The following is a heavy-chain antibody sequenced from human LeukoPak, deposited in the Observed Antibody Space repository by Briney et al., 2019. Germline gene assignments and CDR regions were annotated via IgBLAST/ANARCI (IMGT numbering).Heavy chain of an antibody. D-gene: IGHD6-19*01. CDR1: GFTFSNYA. Sequence: GGSLRLSCAASGFTFSNYAMNWVRQAPGKGLEWVSSISSSSSYIYYADSVKGRFTISRDNAKNSLYLQMNSLRAEDTAVYYCARVQGQWLVLYYFDYWGQGTLVTVSS. CDR2: ISSSSSYI. CDR3: ARVQGQWLVLYYFDY. V-gene: IGHV3-21*01. J-gene: IGHJ4*02.